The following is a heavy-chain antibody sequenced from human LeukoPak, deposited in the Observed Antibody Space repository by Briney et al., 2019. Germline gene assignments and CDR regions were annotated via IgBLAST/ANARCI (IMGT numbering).Heavy chain of an antibody. J-gene: IGHJ4*02. V-gene: IGHV3-21*01. CDR1: GFTFSTYS. CDR3: ARDSSTYAGPPDY. CDR2: ISSNNRYI. Sequence: GGSLRLSCAASGFTFSTYSMNWVRQAPGKGLEWVSSISSNNRYIYYADSVKGRFTISRDNAKNSLFLQMNSLRAEDTAVYYCARDSSTYAGPPDYWGQGTLVTVSS. D-gene: IGHD2-2*01.